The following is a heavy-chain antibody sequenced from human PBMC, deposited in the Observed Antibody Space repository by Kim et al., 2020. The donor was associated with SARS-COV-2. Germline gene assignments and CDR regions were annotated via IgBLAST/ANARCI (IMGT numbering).Heavy chain of an antibody. J-gene: IGHJ4*02. Sequence: SETLSLTCTVSGGSVSSGSYYWSWIRQPPGKGLEWIGYIYYSGSTNYNPSLKSRVTISVDTSKNQFSLKLSSVTAADTAVYYCARGMGYYDSSGYYYLDYWGQGTLVTVSS. CDR2: IYYSGST. V-gene: IGHV4-61*01. D-gene: IGHD3-22*01. CDR3: ARGMGYYDSSGYYYLDY. CDR1: GGSVSSGSYY.